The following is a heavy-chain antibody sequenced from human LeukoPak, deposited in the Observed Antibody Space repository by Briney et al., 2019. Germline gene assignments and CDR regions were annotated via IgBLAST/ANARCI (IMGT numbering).Heavy chain of an antibody. CDR1: GGSISSSSYY. D-gene: IGHD1-26*01. CDR2: IYYSGST. CDR3: ARDTGRRWENPRYFDY. Sequence: PSETLSLTCTVSGGSISSSSYYWGWIRQPPGKGLEWIGSIYYSGSTNYNPSLKSRVTISVDTFKNQFSLKLSSVTAADTAVYYCARDTGRRWENPRYFDYWGQGTLVTVSS. J-gene: IGHJ4*02. V-gene: IGHV4-39*07.